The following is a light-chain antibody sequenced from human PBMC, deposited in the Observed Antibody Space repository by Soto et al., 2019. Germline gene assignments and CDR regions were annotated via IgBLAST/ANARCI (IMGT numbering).Light chain of an antibody. CDR3: QQYGTSPRT. CDR2: DAS. J-gene: IGKJ1*01. V-gene: IGKV3-11*01. Sequence: EIVLTQSPATLSLSPGERATLSCRASQSVSSQLAWYQQKPGQAPRLLIYDASNRATGIPARFRGSGSGTDFTLTISRLEPEDFAVYYCQQYGTSPRTFGQGTKVDIK. CDR1: QSVSSQ.